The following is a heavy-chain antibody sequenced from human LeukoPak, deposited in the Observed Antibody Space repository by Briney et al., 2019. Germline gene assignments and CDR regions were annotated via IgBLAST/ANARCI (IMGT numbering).Heavy chain of an antibody. Sequence: ASVNVSCKASGYTFTGYYMHWVRQAPGQGLEWMGWINPNSGGTNYAQKFQGRVTMTRDTSISTAYMELSRLRSDDTAVYYCARWQGDYYDSSGYSDYWGQGTLVTVSS. CDR3: ARWQGDYYDSSGYSDY. J-gene: IGHJ4*02. CDR1: GYTFTGYY. D-gene: IGHD3-22*01. CDR2: INPNSGGT. V-gene: IGHV1-2*02.